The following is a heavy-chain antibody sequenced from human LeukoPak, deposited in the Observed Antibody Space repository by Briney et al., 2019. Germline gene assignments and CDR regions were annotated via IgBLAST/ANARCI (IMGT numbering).Heavy chain of an antibody. CDR1: GFTFSGST. CDR3: AKDPYYYDSSGYPDY. V-gene: IGHV3-73*01. D-gene: IGHD3-22*01. CDR2: IRSKANSYAT. J-gene: IGHJ4*02. Sequence: GGSLKLSCAASGFTFSGSTMHWVRQASGKGLEWVGRIRSKANSYATAYAASVKGRFTISRDDPKNTAYLQMNSLKTEDTAVYYCAKDPYYYDSSGYPDYWGQGTLVTVSS.